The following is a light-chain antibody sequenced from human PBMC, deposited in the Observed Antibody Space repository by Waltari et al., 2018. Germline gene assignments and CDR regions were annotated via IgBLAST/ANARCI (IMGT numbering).Light chain of an antibody. CDR2: GAS. CDR1: QSVSSSY. Sequence: EIVLTQSPGTLSLSPGERATLSCRASQSVSSSYLAWYQQKPVQAPRLLIYGASSRATGIPDRFSGSGSGTDFTLTISRLEPEDFAVYYCQQYGSSPQWTFGQGTKVEIK. V-gene: IGKV3-20*01. CDR3: QQYGSSPQWT. J-gene: IGKJ1*01.